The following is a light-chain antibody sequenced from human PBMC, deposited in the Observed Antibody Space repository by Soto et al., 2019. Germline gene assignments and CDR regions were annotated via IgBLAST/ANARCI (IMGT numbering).Light chain of an antibody. J-gene: IGKJ1*01. CDR1: QSISSY. CDR2: DVS. V-gene: IGKV1-39*01. Sequence: DIQMTQSPSSLSASVGDRVTITCRASQSISSYLNWYQQKPGKAPKLLIYDVSSLESGVPSRFSGSGSGTEFTLTISSLQPEDVATYYCQKYNSAPQTFGQGTKVDIK. CDR3: QKYNSAPQT.